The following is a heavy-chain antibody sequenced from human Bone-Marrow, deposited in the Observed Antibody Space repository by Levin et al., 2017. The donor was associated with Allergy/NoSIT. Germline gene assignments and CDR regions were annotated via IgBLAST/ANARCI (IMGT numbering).Heavy chain of an antibody. CDR2: MNPNTGAT. Sequence: AGGSLRLSCKASGYSFTNYEINWVRQVTGQGPEWLGWMNPNTGATGYAQKFQGRVTMTRNISINTAYMELSSLRFEDTALYFCAKAGGSGPIGHYYGMDVWGQGTTVAVSS. V-gene: IGHV1-8*01. J-gene: IGHJ6*02. CDR3: AKAGGSGPIGHYYGMDV. D-gene: IGHD3-10*01. CDR1: GYSFTNYE.